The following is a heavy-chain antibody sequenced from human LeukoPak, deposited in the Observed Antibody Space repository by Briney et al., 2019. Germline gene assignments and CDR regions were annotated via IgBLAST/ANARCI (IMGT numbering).Heavy chain of an antibody. V-gene: IGHV3-23*01. Sequence: GGSLRLSCAASGFTFSSYAMSWVRQAPGEGLEWVSAISGSGGSTYYADSVKGRFTISRDNSKNTLYLQMNSLRAEDTAVYYCAKDHRLTPEQWLEPFDYWGQGTLVTVSS. D-gene: IGHD6-19*01. J-gene: IGHJ4*02. CDR3: AKDHRLTPEQWLEPFDY. CDR1: GFTFSSYA. CDR2: ISGSGGST.